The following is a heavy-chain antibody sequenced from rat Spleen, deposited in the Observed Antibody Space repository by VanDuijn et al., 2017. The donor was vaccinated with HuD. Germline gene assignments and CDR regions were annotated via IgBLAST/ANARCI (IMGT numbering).Heavy chain of an antibody. J-gene: IGHJ2*01. CDR1: GFTFSDYY. V-gene: IGHV5-29*01. D-gene: IGHD1-7*01. CDR3: ARLWVADY. CDR2: ISYDGSST. Sequence: EVQLVESDGGLVQPGRSLKLSCAASGFTFSDYYMAWVRQAPTKGLEWVATISYDGSSTYYRDSVKGRFTVSRDNAKSTLYLQMDSLRSEDTATYYCARLWVADYWGQGVMVTVSS.